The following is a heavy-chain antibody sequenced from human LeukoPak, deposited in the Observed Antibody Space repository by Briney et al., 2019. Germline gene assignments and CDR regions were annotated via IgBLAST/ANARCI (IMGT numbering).Heavy chain of an antibody. Sequence: GGSLRLSCTASGFTFSSYWIHWVRQVPGKGLVWVSRIDSDGSNRNYADSVEGRFTISRDNAKSTVYLQVSSLRAEDTAVYYCARVDYGDYAGEDYWGQGTLATVSS. CDR1: GFTFSSYW. CDR3: ARVDYGDYAGEDY. D-gene: IGHD4-17*01. CDR2: IDSDGSNR. V-gene: IGHV3-74*01. J-gene: IGHJ4*02.